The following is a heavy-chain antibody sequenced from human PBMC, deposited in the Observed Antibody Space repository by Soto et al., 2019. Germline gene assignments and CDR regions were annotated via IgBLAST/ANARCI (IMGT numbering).Heavy chain of an antibody. CDR3: ARVTYYYDSSGYYYWFDP. D-gene: IGHD3-22*01. V-gene: IGHV4-4*07. CDR2: IYTSGST. J-gene: IGHJ5*02. CDR1: GGSISSYY. Sequence: SETLSLTCTVSGGSISSYYWSWIRQPAGKGLEWIGRIYTSGSTNYNPSLKSRVTMSVDTSKNQFSLKLSSVTAADTAVYYCARVTYYYDSSGYYYWFDPWGQGTLVTVSS.